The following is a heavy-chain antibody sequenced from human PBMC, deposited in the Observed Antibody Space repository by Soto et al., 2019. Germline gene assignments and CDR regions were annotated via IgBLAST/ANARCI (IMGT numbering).Heavy chain of an antibody. V-gene: IGHV3-33*06. Sequence: GGSLRLSCAASGFTFSSYGMHWVRQAPGKGLEWVAVIWYDGSNKYYADSVKGRFTISRDNSKNTLYLQMNSLRAEDTAVYYCAKCDLRSRFNWFDSWGQGTLVTVSS. D-gene: IGHD5-12*01. CDR2: IWYDGSNK. CDR3: AKCDLRSRFNWFDS. J-gene: IGHJ5*01. CDR1: GFTFSSYG.